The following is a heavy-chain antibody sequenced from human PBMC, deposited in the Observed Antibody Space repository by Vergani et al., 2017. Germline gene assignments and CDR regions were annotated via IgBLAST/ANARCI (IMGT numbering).Heavy chain of an antibody. Sequence: QVQLQESGPGLVKPPGTLSLTCAVSGDSISSTNCWTWVRQPPGKGLEWIGEICHTEDTKYSPSLKSRVTVSVDESRNLFSLRLNAVTAADTAVYCCATSGYRGGSYYLDYWDQGIRVTVSS. D-gene: IGHD2-15*01. CDR3: ATSGYRGGSYYLDY. V-gene: IGHV4-4*01. CDR2: ICHTEDT. J-gene: IGHJ4*02. CDR1: GDSISSTNC.